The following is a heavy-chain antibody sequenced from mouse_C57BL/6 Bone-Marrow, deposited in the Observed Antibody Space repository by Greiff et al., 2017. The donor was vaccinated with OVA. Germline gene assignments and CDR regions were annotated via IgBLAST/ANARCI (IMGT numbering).Heavy chain of an antibody. CDR3: ARCNWFFAY. J-gene: IGHJ3*01. V-gene: IGHV1-76*01. Sequence: QVQLQQSGAELVRPGASVKLSCKASGYTFTDYYINWVKQRPGQGLEWIARIYPGSGNTYYNEKFKGKATLTAEKSSSTAYMQLSSLTSEDSAVYFCARCNWFFAYWGQGTLVTVSA. CDR1: GYTFTDYY. D-gene: IGHD4-1*01. CDR2: IYPGSGNT.